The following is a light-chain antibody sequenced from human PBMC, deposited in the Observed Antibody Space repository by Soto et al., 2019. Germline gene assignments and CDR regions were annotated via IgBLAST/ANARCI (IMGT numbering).Light chain of an antibody. Sequence: QSVLTQPPSASGSLGQSVTISCTGTSSDVGGYIYVSWYQQHPGKAPKNIIYEVSRRPSGVPERFSGSKSGNTASLTISGLQAADEADYYCSLYTSENTYVFGTGTKVTVL. CDR2: EVS. J-gene: IGLJ1*01. CDR3: SLYTSENTYV. CDR1: SSDVGGYIY. V-gene: IGLV2-8*01.